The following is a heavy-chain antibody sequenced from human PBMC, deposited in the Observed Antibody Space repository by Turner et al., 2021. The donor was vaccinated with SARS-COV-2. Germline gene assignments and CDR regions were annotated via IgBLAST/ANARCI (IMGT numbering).Heavy chain of an antibody. CDR2: IRYTSET. CDR1: GGSVSTSGHS. Sequence: QLQLQESGQGLVKPSEPLSLTCTVSGGSVSTSGHSWGWIRQPPGKGPEWIGSIRYTSETYSSPSLRCRVAISVDTSKNHFSLNLTSVTAADTAVYYCGRQAYDNGWPRYFDYSGQGILVTVSS. D-gene: IGHD6-19*01. V-gene: IGHV4-39*01. J-gene: IGHJ4*02. CDR3: GRQAYDNGWPRYFDY.